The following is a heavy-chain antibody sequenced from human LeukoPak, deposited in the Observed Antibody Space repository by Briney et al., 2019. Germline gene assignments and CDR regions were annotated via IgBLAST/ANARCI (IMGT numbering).Heavy chain of an antibody. CDR2: INPNSGGT. CDR1: GYTFPGYY. V-gene: IGHV1-2*02. Sequence: ASVKVSCKASGYTFPGYYMHWVRQAPGQGLEGMGWINPNSGGTNYAQKFQGRVTMTRDTSISTAYMELSRLRSDDTAVYYCAREHSSSSGKVFDYWGQGTLVTVSS. J-gene: IGHJ4*02. CDR3: AREHSSSSGKVFDY. D-gene: IGHD6-6*01.